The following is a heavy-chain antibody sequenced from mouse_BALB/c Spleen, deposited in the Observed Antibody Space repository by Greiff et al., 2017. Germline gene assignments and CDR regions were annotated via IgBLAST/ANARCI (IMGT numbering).Heavy chain of an antibody. V-gene: IGHV1-63*02. CDR1: GYTFTNYW. Sequence: VQLQQSGAELVRPGTSVKISCKASGYTFTNYWLGWVKQRPGHGLEWIGDIYPGGGYTNYNEKFKGKATLTADTSSSTAYMQLSSLTSEDSAVYFCARGSNYGGAMDYWGQGTSVTVSS. CDR3: ARGSNYGGAMDY. CDR2: IYPGGGYT. D-gene: IGHD2-5*01. J-gene: IGHJ4*01.